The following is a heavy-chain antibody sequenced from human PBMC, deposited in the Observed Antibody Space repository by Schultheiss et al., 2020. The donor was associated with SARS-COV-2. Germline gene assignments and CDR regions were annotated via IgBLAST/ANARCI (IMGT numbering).Heavy chain of an antibody. V-gene: IGHV3-23*01. J-gene: IGHJ4*02. D-gene: IGHD2-21*02. Sequence: ETLSLTCAASGFTFSNYAMSWVRQAPGKGLEWVSCISPSGDNAYYADSVKGRFTISRDNSKNTLYLQMSSLRAEDTAVYTCAKSLVTGNYYFDYWGQGTLVTVSS. CDR1: GFTFSNYA. CDR2: ISPSGDNA. CDR3: AKSLVTGNYYFDY.